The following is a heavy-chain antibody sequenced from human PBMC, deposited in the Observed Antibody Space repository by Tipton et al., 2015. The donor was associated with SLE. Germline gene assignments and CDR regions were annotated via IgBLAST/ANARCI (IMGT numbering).Heavy chain of an antibody. Sequence: TLSLTCAVNGVSFSGQSWSWIRQPPGKGLEWIGEINHSGSTNYNPSLKSRVTISVDTSNNQFSLKLTSVTAADTAVYFCASAIFGVAPGTWGQGALVTVSA. CDR3: ASAIFGVAPGT. J-gene: IGHJ5*02. CDR1: GVSFSGQS. CDR2: INHSGST. V-gene: IGHV4-34*01. D-gene: IGHD3-3*01.